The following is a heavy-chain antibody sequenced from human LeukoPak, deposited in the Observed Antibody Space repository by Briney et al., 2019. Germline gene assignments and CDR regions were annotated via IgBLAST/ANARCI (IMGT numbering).Heavy chain of an antibody. CDR2: FDPEDGET. D-gene: IGHD1-26*01. CDR3: ATGYSGSYYSDY. CDR1: GYTLTELS. V-gene: IGHV1-24*01. Sequence: ASVKVSCKVSGYTLTELSMHWVRQAPGKGLEWMEGFDPEDGETIYAQKFQGRVTMTEDTSTDTAYMELSSLRSEDTAVYYCATGYSGSYYSDYWGQGTLVTVSS. J-gene: IGHJ4*02.